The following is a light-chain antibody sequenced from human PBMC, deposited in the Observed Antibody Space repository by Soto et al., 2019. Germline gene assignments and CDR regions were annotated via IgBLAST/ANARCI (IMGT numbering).Light chain of an antibody. CDR1: QGISSY. J-gene: IGKJ5*01. Sequence: DIQLTQSPSFLSASVGDRVTITCRASQGISSYLAWYQQTPGKAPKLLIYASSILQSGVPSRFSGSGSGTEFTLTISRLQPEDFATYYCQQLNTFPVTFGQGTRLAI. V-gene: IGKV1-9*01. CDR3: QQLNTFPVT. CDR2: ASS.